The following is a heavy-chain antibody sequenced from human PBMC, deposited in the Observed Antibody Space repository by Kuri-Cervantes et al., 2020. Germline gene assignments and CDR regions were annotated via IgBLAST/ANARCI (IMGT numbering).Heavy chain of an antibody. V-gene: IGHV4-39*07. CDR3: ARHRCSRSACFGLRNFHMDV. D-gene: IGHD3/OR15-3a*01. Sequence: GSLRLSCTVSGGSISSGDYYWSWIRQPPGKGLEWVGTMHHTGRTYYNPSLESRISISIDTSRKQVSLSLTSVTAADTAVYFCARHRCSRSACFGLRNFHMDVWGKGTTVTVSS. CDR2: MHHTGRT. J-gene: IGHJ6*03. CDR1: GGSISSGDYY.